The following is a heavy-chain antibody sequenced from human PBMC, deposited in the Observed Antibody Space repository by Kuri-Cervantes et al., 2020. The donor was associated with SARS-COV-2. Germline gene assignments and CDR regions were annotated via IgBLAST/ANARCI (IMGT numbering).Heavy chain of an antibody. CDR3: VRGVGYCSGGSCYYYFAY. V-gene: IGHV4-59*12. CDR2: ISYTGNT. Sequence: GSLRLSCTVSGGSISNFYWNWIRQPPGKRLEWIGYISYTGNTNYNPSLKSRVTISVDTSKNQFSLKLSSVTAADTAVYYGVRGVGYCSGGSCYYYFAYWGQGTLVTVSS. J-gene: IGHJ4*02. D-gene: IGHD2-15*01. CDR1: GGSISNFY.